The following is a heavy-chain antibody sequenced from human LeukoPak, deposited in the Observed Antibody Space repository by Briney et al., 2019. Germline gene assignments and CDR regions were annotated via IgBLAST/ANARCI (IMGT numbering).Heavy chain of an antibody. D-gene: IGHD2-21*01. J-gene: IGHJ4*02. CDR2: IDRDGTER. CDR3: VRGDWYFES. Sequence: GGSLRLSCATSGFNFSDSRMTWVRQAPGKGLQWVANIDRDGTERHFLDSVEGRFTISRDSAKKSLYLQMSSLGPQDTAVYFCVRGDWYFESWGQGTLVTVSS. CDR1: GFNFSDSR. V-gene: IGHV3-7*04.